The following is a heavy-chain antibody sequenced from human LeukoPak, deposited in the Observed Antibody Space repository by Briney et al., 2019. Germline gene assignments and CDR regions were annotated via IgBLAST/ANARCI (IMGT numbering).Heavy chain of an antibody. D-gene: IGHD3-10*01. J-gene: IGHJ2*01. CDR1: GYPISSGDY. V-gene: IGHV4-38-2*02. CDR2: IYHSGST. Sequence: PSETLSLTCTVSGYPISSGDYWAGIGPPPGKGGEWIGMIYHSGSTYYNPTRKRGVNISEEKTKNQISLKVRSVTAAETAVCYCARRGVTMVRGVTISLYWYFDLWGRGTLVTVSS. CDR3: ARRGVTMVRGVTISLYWYFDL.